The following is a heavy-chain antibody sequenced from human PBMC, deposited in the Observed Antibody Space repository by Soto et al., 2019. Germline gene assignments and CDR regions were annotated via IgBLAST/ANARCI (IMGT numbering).Heavy chain of an antibody. V-gene: IGHV4-4*02. CDR3: ARGSYYYDSSGYYYVGDFDY. D-gene: IGHD3-22*01. CDR2: IFHSGST. J-gene: IGHJ4*02. CDR1: GGSIISSNW. Sequence: SETLSLTCTVSGGSIISSNWWSWVRQPPGKGLEWIGEIFHSGSTNYNPSLKSRVTISVDKSKNQFSLKLSSVTAADTAVYYCARGSYYYDSSGYYYVGDFDYWGQGTLVTVSS.